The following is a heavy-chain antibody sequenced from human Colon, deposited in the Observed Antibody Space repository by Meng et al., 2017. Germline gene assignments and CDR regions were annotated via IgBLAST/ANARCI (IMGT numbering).Heavy chain of an antibody. CDR2: IYSSGRT. D-gene: IGHD2-15*01. CDR1: GGSMSGYY. V-gene: IGHV4-4*07. J-gene: IGHJ5*02. CDR3: ARVQRFCTGGICSNWFDP. Sequence: QLPPPVSGPGLFNPSDTLALTCAVSGGSMSGYYWNWIRQPAGKGLEWIGHIYSSGRTNYNPSLKSRVTISVDSSKNQFSLNLTSVTAADTAVYFCARVQRFCTGGICSNWFDPWGQGTLVTVSS.